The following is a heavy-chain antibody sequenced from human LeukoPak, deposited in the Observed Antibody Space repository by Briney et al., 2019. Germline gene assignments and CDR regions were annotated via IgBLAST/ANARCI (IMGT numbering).Heavy chain of an antibody. D-gene: IGHD5-18*01. V-gene: IGHV3-7*04. CDR2: IKHDGSEK. CDR3: ARALTGGYTCDAFDM. J-gene: IGHJ3*02. Sequence: GGSLRLCCAASGFSFSSHWTSWVRQAPGKGLEWVANIKHDGSEKYYVDSVKGRFAISRDNAKNSLYLQMNSLRAEDTAVYYCARALTGGYTCDAFDMWGQGTMVTVSS. CDR1: GFSFSSHW.